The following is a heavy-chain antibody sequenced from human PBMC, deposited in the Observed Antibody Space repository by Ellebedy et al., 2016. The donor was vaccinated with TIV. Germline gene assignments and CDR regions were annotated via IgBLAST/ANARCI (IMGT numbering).Heavy chain of an antibody. CDR2: IWSDGSNK. V-gene: IGHV3-33*01. J-gene: IGHJ4*02. D-gene: IGHD1-20*01. CDR3: ARDRGITGTGAFDY. Sequence: GESLKISCAASGFTFSSYGMHWVRQAPGKGLEWVAVIWSDGSNKYYADSVKGRFTISRDNSKNTLYLQMNSLRAEDTAVYCCARDRGITGTGAFDYWGQGTLVTVS. CDR1: GFTFSSYG.